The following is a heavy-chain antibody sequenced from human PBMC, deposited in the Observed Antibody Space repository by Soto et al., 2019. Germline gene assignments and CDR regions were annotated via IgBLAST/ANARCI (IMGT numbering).Heavy chain of an antibody. D-gene: IGHD6-13*01. J-gene: IGHJ4*02. CDR2: IYYNDDR. CDR1: GFSLSTGGVG. CDR3: AHEKQDLKGKDYYGS. Sequence: QITLRESGPTLLRPTQTLTLTCTFSGFSLSTGGVGVGWIRQPPGKALEWLALIYYNDDRRYSPPLTSTLTITKDTSKNRVVLTWTNMDPVDTATYYCAHEKQDLKGKDYYGSWGQGILSPSHQ. V-gene: IGHV2-5*01.